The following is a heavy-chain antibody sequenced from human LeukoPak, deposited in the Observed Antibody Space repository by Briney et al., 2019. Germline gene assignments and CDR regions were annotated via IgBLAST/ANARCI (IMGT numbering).Heavy chain of an antibody. J-gene: IGHJ4*02. CDR2: IYYSGST. V-gene: IGHV4-59*08. CDR3: ATTRREDGSGSFDY. CDR1: GGSISSYY. D-gene: IGHD3-10*01. Sequence: SETLSLTCTVSGGSISSYYWSWIRQPPGKGLEWIGYIYYSGSTNYNPSLKSRVTISEDTSKNQFSLKLSSVTAADTAVYYCATTRREDGSGSFDYWGQGTLVTVSS.